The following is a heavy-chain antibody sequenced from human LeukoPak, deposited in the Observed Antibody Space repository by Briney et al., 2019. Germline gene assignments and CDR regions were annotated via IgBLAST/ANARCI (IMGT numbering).Heavy chain of an antibody. D-gene: IGHD6-19*01. CDR3: ARRVSSGQVTYYFDY. CDR1: GGSISSGGYY. Sequence: SETLSLTCTVSGGSISSGGYYWSWIRQPPGKGLEWIGYIYYSGSTNYNPSLKSRVTISVDTSKNQFSLKLSSVTAADTAVYYCARRVSSGQVTYYFDYWGQGTLVTVSS. J-gene: IGHJ4*02. V-gene: IGHV4-61*08. CDR2: IYYSGST.